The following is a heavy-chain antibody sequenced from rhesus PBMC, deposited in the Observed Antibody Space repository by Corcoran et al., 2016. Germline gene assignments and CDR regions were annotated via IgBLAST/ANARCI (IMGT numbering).Heavy chain of an antibody. Sequence: QVRLQQWGDGLVKPSETLSLTCAVYGGSISGYYYWSWIRQPPVKELEWIGYIYGTGASTNYNPPLKSRVTISKDTSKNQFSLKLSSVSAADTAVYYCARNGPLTMVRFDVWGPGVLVTVSS. CDR2: IYGTGAST. CDR3: ARNGPLTMVRFDV. J-gene: IGHJ5-1*01. D-gene: IGHD3-16*01. V-gene: IGHV4-73*01. CDR1: GGSISGYYY.